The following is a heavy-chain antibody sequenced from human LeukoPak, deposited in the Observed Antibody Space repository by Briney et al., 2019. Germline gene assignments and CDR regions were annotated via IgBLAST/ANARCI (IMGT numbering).Heavy chain of an antibody. D-gene: IGHD6-13*01. Sequence: GASVKVSCKASGYTFTSYYMHWVRQAPGQGLEWMGIINPSGGSTSYAQKFQGRVTITADESTSTAYMELSSLRSEDTAVYYCARAEYSSSWYPNSYYYYYMDVWGKGTTVTISS. CDR1: GYTFTSYY. J-gene: IGHJ6*03. V-gene: IGHV1-46*01. CDR2: INPSGGST. CDR3: ARAEYSSSWYPNSYYYYYMDV.